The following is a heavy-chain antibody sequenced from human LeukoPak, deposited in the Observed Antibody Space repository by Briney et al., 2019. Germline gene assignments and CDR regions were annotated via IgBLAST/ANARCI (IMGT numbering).Heavy chain of an antibody. CDR3: TKVRSGSSNWALRVFDC. V-gene: IGHV3-23*01. Sequence: GGSLRLSCAVSGFTFNNEAMGWVRQLRGGGLEWVSTISPGGGTTYYAESMKGRFTISRDNSKSTLYLEMKSLRVEDTAVYYCTKVRSGSSNWALRVFDCWGRGALVTVSS. CDR1: GFTFNNEA. D-gene: IGHD4-11*01. CDR2: ISPGGGTT. J-gene: IGHJ4*02.